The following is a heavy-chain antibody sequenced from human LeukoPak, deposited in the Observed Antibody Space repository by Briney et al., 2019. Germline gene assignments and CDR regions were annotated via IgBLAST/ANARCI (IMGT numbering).Heavy chain of an antibody. J-gene: IGHJ4*02. V-gene: IGHV1-8*01. CDR1: GYTFTSYD. D-gene: IGHD2-2*02. CDR2: MNPNSGST. Sequence: ASVKVPCKASGYTFTSYDINWVRQATGQGLEWMGWMNPNSGSTGYAQKFQGRVTMTRNTSISTAYMELSSLRSEDTAVYYCARDTGYCSSTSCYRDDYWGQGTLVTVSS. CDR3: ARDTGYCSSTSCYRDDY.